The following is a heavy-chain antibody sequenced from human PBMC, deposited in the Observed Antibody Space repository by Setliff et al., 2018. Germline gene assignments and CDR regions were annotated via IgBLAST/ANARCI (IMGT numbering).Heavy chain of an antibody. V-gene: IGHV4-34*01. Sequence: PSETLSLTCAVYGGSFSDYYWSWIRQSPGRGLEWIGEINHSGSTNYNPSLKTRVTISVDTSKNQFSLTLSSVTAADTAVYYCARETTMTYYFYYMDVWGKGTTVTASS. J-gene: IGHJ6*03. CDR2: INHSGST. CDR1: GGSFSDYY. D-gene: IGHD4-17*01. CDR3: ARETTMTYYFYYMDV.